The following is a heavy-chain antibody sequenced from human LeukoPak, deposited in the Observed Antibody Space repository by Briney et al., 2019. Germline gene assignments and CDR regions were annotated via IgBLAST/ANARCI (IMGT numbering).Heavy chain of an antibody. CDR2: IYWDDDK. CDR1: GFSLSTSGVG. CDR3: AHTGMYYYGSGSYYKDFDY. D-gene: IGHD3-10*01. V-gene: IGHV2-5*02. Sequence: SGPTLVNPTQTFTLTCTFSGFSLSTSGVGVGWIRQPPGKALEWLALIYWDDDKRYSPSLKSRLTITKDTSKNQVVLTMTNMDPVDTATYYCAHTGMYYYGSGSYYKDFDYWGQGTLVTVSS. J-gene: IGHJ4*02.